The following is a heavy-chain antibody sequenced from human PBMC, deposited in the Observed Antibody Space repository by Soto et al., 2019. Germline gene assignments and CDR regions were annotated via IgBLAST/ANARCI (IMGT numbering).Heavy chain of an antibody. Sequence: EVQLVESGGGLVKPGGSLRLSCAASGFTFSDYSMNWVRQAPGKGLEWVSSGRRSSTLLYYADSVKGRFTISRDTAKNSLYLQMNSLRAEDTAVYYCAREYYYESNGWLRPFDYWGQGTLVTVSS. CDR2: GRRSSTLL. J-gene: IGHJ4*02. CDR3: AREYYYESNGWLRPFDY. V-gene: IGHV3-21*06. CDR1: GFTFSDYS. D-gene: IGHD3-22*01.